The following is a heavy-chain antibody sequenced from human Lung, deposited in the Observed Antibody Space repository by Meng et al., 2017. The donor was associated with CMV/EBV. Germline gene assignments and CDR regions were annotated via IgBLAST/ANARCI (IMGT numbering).Heavy chain of an antibody. CDR1: GGTFSSYA. V-gene: IGHV1-69*10. CDR2: IIPILGIA. D-gene: IGHD2-2*01. Sequence: SXXVSXKASGGTFSSYAISWVRQAPGQGLEWMGGIIPILGIANYAQKFQGRVTITADKSTSTAYMELSSLRSEDTAVYYCARVHSSTSHYFDYWGQGTLVNGAS. CDR3: ARVHSSTSHYFDY. J-gene: IGHJ4*02.